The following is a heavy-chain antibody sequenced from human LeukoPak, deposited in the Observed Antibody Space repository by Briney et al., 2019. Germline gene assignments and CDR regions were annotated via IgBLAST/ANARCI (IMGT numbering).Heavy chain of an antibody. Sequence: SETLSLTCTVSGGSISSYYWSWIRQPPGKGLEWIGYIYHSGSTDYNPSLKSRVTISLDTSKTQFSLNLNSMTAADTAIYYCARASKGIGFFDYWGQGILVTVSS. V-gene: IGHV4-59*01. CDR1: GGSISSYY. D-gene: IGHD2-2*03. CDR2: IYHSGST. J-gene: IGHJ4*02. CDR3: ARASKGIGFFDY.